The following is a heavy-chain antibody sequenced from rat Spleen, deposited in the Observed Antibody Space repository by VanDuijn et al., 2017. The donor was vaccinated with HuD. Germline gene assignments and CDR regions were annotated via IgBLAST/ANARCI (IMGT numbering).Heavy chain of an antibody. D-gene: IGHD1-11*01. V-gene: IGHV5-29*01. CDR2: LSYDGHTT. J-gene: IGHJ2*01. CDR3: ARRHYGYTDYFDY. Sequence: EVQLVESGGDLVQPGRSLQLTCAASGFTFSHYGMAWVRQAPTKGLEWVATLSYDGHTTYYRDSVKGRFTISRDIAKSTLYLQMDSLGSEDTATYYCARRHYGYTDYFDYWGQGVMVTVSS. CDR1: GFTFSHYG.